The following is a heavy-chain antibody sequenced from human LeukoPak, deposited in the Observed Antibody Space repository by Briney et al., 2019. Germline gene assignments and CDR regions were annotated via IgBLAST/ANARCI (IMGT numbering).Heavy chain of an antibody. CDR1: GFTLTTFW. CDR2: IHPEGKEK. Sequence: GRSLRLSRAVSGFTLTTFWMTTVRQSPGRGLKWVANIHPEGKEKYHVESVKGQFTISRDNTKNLLFLQMNGLRVEDTAVYYCARGDDFSGDHWGQGTLVTVSS. V-gene: IGHV3-7*04. J-gene: IGHJ4*02. D-gene: IGHD1-1*01. CDR3: ARGDDFSGDH.